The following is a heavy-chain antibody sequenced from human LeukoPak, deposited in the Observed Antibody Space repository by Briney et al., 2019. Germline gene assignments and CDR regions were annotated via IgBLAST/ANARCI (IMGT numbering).Heavy chain of an antibody. Sequence: VASVKVSRKASGYTFTSYFIHWVRQAPGQGLEWMGIINPSGGSTGYPQKFQGRVTMTRDTSTSTVYMELSSLRSEDAAVYYCARVHYYDSSGYYYFDYWGQGTLVTVSS. CDR1: GYTFTSYF. V-gene: IGHV1-46*01. J-gene: IGHJ4*02. CDR2: INPSGGST. CDR3: ARVHYYDSSGYYYFDY. D-gene: IGHD3-22*01.